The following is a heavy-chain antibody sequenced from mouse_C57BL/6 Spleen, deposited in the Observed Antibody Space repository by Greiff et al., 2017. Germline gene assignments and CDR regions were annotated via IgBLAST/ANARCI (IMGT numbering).Heavy chain of an antibody. CDR3: ARGGDY. V-gene: IGHV1-69*01. CDR2: IDPSDSYT. J-gene: IGHJ2*01. Sequence: QVQLQQPGAELVMPGASVKLSCKASGYTFTSYWMHWVKQRPGQGLEWIGEIDPSDSYTNYNQKFQGKSTLTVDKSSSTAYMQLSSLTSEDSAVYYYARGGDYWGQGTTLTVSS. CDR1: GYTFTSYW.